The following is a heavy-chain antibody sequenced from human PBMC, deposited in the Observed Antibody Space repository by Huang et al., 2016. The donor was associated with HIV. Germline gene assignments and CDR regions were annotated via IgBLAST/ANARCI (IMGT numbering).Heavy chain of an antibody. Sequence: QVQLVESGGGVVQPGRSLRLSCAASGFAFSSFAMHWLRQAPGKGLQVLAVISTDGTIKNYADSVRGRFTISRDNSKGTVYLQMNSLRPEDTAVYSCARTGSYYYGSGIYHFGDYWGQGTLVTVSS. CDR1: GFAFSSFA. V-gene: IGHV3-30*01. CDR3: ARTGSYYYGSGIYHFGDY. J-gene: IGHJ4*02. D-gene: IGHD3-10*01. CDR2: ISTDGTIK.